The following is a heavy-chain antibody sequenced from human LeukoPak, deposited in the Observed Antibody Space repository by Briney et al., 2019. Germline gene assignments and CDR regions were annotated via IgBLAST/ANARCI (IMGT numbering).Heavy chain of an antibody. CDR2: ISSSSSTI. D-gene: IGHD3-9*01. Sequence: GGSLILSCAASGFTFSSYSMNWVRQAPGKGLEWVSYISSSSSTIYYADSVKGRFTISRDNAKNSLYLQMNSLRAEDTAVYYCSRLYQRYFEWLPPDYWGQGTLVTVSS. V-gene: IGHV3-48*04. CDR1: GFTFSSYS. J-gene: IGHJ4*02. CDR3: SRLYQRYFEWLPPDY.